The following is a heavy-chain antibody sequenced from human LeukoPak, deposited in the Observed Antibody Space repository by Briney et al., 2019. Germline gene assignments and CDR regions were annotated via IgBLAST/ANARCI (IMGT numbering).Heavy chain of an antibody. CDR1: GGSFSGYH. CDR3: ARGSAGARLSS. CDR2: IDHSGSA. V-gene: IGHV4-34*01. Sequence: SSESPSLTCDVYGGSFSGYHWSWIRQPPGRGLEWIGEIDHSGSAYYTPSLKTRVTISVDTSRNQFSLRLSSVTAADTAVYYCARGSAGARLSSWGQGTLVTVSS. D-gene: IGHD2/OR15-2a*01. J-gene: IGHJ5*02.